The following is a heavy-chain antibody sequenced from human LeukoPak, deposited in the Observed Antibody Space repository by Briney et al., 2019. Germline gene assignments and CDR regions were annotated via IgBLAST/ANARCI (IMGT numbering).Heavy chain of an antibody. CDR1: GFTFSSYW. CDR3: AGGAGFLIDY. CDR2: IKKDGSEK. V-gene: IGHV3-7*01. Sequence: GGSLRLSCAASGFTFSSYWMNWVRQAPGKGPEWVAIIKKDGSEKYYVDSVKGRFTISRDNAKSSLYLQMNSLRADDTAVYFCAGGAGFLIDYWGQGALVTVSS. J-gene: IGHJ4*02. D-gene: IGHD2/OR15-2a*01.